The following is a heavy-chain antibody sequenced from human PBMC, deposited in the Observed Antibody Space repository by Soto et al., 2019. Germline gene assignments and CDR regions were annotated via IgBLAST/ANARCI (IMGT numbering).Heavy chain of an antibody. CDR2: INPNSGGT. Sequence: ASVKVSCKASGYTFTGYYMHWVRQAPGQGLEWMGWINPNSGGTNYAQKFQGWVTMTRDTSISTAYMELSRLRSDDTAVYYCARDLDGSGYYNFDYWGQGTLVTVSS. V-gene: IGHV1-2*04. D-gene: IGHD3-3*01. CDR3: ARDLDGSGYYNFDY. CDR1: GYTFTGYY. J-gene: IGHJ4*02.